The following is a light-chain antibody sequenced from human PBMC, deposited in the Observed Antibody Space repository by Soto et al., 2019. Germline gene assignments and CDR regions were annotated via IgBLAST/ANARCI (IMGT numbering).Light chain of an antibody. J-gene: IGKJ5*01. CDR1: QGISRW. Sequence: DIQMTQSPPSVSASVGDRVTITCRASQGISRWLVWYQQKPGKAPKLLIYAASSLQSGVPSRFSGSGSGTEFTLTISSLQPEDFATYYCQQGNSFPITFGQGTRLEIK. CDR3: QQGNSFPIT. V-gene: IGKV1-12*01. CDR2: AAS.